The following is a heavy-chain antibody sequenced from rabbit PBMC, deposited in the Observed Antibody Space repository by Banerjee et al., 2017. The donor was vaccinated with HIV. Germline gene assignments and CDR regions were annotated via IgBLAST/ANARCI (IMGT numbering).Heavy chain of an antibody. D-gene: IGHD3-1*01. CDR1: AFDLISYW. Sequence: EESAGGLLKPEGSLTLTCTASAFDLISYWICWVRQGQGKGLEWIACINTSSGNTVYARWAKGRFTISKTSSTTVTLQMTSLTAADTASYFCARDGLCYGMDLWGPGTLVTVS. V-gene: IGHV1S45*01. J-gene: IGHJ6*01. CDR2: INTSSGNT. CDR3: ARDGLCYGMDL.